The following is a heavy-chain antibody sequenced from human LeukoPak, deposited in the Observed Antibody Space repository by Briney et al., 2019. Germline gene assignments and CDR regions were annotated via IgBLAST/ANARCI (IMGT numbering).Heavy chain of an antibody. CDR2: IYTSGST. J-gene: IGHJ6*03. Sequence: SETLSLTCTVSGGSVSSYYWSWIRQPAGKGLEWIGRIYTSGSTNYNPSLKSRVTMSVDTSKNQFSLKLSSVTAADTAVYYCARDREVRGANHYYYYYYMDVWGKGTTVTVSS. D-gene: IGHD3-10*01. CDR3: ARDREVRGANHYYYYYYMDV. CDR1: GGSVSSYY. V-gene: IGHV4-4*07.